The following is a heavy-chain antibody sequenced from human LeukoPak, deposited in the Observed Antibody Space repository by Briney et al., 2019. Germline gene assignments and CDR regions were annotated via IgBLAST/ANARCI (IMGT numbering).Heavy chain of an antibody. Sequence: EASVKVSCKASGYTFTSYGISWVRQAPGQGLEWMGWISAYNGNTNYAQKLQGRVTMTTDTSTSTAYMELRSLRSDDTAVYYCARFRPYGDYMRDAFDIWGQGTMVTVSS. D-gene: IGHD4-17*01. V-gene: IGHV1-18*01. CDR2: ISAYNGNT. CDR3: ARFRPYGDYMRDAFDI. CDR1: GYTFTSYG. J-gene: IGHJ3*02.